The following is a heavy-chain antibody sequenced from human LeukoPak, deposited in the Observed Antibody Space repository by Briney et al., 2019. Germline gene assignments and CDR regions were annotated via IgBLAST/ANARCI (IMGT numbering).Heavy chain of an antibody. V-gene: IGHV1-2*02. CDR1: GYTFTSYY. Sequence: ASVKVSCKASGYTFTSYYMHWVRQAPRQGLEWMGWINPNSGGTNYAQKFQGRVTMTRDTSISTAYMELSRLRSDDTAVYYCARVGRITIFGVVINNWFDPWGQGTLVTVSS. CDR3: ARVGRITIFGVVINNWFDP. CDR2: INPNSGGT. D-gene: IGHD3-3*01. J-gene: IGHJ5*02.